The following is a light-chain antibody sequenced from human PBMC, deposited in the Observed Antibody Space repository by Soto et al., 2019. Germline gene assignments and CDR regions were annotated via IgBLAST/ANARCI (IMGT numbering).Light chain of an antibody. J-gene: IGKJ1*01. CDR1: QGISNY. Sequence: DIQMTQSPSSLSASVGDRVTITCRASQGISNYLTWYQQKTGKVPKLLIYAASTLQSGVPSRFSGSGSGTDFTLTISSRQPEDVATYYCQYYNSAHRTFGQGTKVEIK. CDR3: QYYNSAHRT. V-gene: IGKV1-27*01. CDR2: AAS.